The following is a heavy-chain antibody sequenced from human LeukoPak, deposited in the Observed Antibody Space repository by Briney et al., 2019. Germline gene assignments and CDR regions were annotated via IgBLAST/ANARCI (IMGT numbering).Heavy chain of an antibody. CDR1: GYTFTSYD. CDR3: AREGKVITMIVVVTNDAFDI. D-gene: IGHD3-22*01. J-gene: IGHJ3*02. Sequence: ASVKVSCKASGYTFTSYDINWVRQATGQGLEWMGWMNPNSGNTGYAQKFQGRVTMTRNTSINTAYMELSSLRSEDTAVYYCAREGKVITMIVVVTNDAFDIWGQGTMVTVSS. V-gene: IGHV1-8*01. CDR2: MNPNSGNT.